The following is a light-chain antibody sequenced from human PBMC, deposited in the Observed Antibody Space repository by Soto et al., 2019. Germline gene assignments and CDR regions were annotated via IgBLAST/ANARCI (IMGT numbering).Light chain of an antibody. CDR3: ATWDDTLTGPSWV. Sequence: QSVLTQSPSASGTPGQRVTISCSASTSNFVSNSVSWYQHVPGTAPTLLISRTHQRPSGVPDRFSGSKSATSASLAISDLRSADEADYYCATWDDTLTGPSWVFGGGTKLTVL. V-gene: IGLV1-47*01. J-gene: IGLJ3*02. CDR1: TSNFVSNS. CDR2: RTH.